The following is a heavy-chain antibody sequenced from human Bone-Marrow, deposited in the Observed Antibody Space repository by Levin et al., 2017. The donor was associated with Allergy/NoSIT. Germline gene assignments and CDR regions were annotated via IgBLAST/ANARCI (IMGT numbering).Heavy chain of an antibody. D-gene: IGHD3-3*01. J-gene: IGHJ6*02. CDR3: ARDRVSWSGPYYYYGMDV. V-gene: IGHV3-33*01. CDR2: IWYDGSNK. Sequence: GESLKISCAASGFTFSSYGMHWVRQAPGKGLEWVAVIWYDGSNKYYADSVKGRFTISRDNSKNTLYLQMNSLRAEDTAVYYCARDRVSWSGPYYYYGMDVWGQGTTVTVSS. CDR1: GFTFSSYG.